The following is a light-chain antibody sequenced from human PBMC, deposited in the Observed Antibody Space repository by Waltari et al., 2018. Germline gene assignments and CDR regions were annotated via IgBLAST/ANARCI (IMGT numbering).Light chain of an antibody. V-gene: IGKV1-5*03. Sequence: DIQMTQSPSTLSASVGDRVTITCRASQSVSTSLAWYQQKPGKAPKVLIYKASSLESGVPLRFSGSGSGTEFTLTITSLQPDGVAIYSCKQYITYPWTFGQGTRVEIK. CDR3: KQYITYPWT. CDR2: KAS. J-gene: IGKJ1*01. CDR1: QSVSTS.